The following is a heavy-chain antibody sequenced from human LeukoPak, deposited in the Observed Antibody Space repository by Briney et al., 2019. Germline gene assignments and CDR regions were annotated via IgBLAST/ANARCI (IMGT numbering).Heavy chain of an antibody. CDR1: GFTFNTYS. V-gene: IGHV3-21*01. D-gene: IGHD7-27*01. Sequence: GGSLRLSCAASGFTFNTYSMSWVRQAPGKGLEWFSIISRASESIFYADSVKGRFTISRDNAKNSLYLQMNSLRAEDTAVYYCARGHWGLDSWGQGTLVSVSS. CDR3: ARGHWGLDS. CDR2: ISRASESI. J-gene: IGHJ4*02.